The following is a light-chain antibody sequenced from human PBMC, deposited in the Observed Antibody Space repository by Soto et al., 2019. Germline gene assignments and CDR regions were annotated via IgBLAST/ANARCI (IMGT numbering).Light chain of an antibody. V-gene: IGKV3-20*01. Sequence: EIVLTQSPGTLSLSPGERATLSCRASQSVSSSYLAWYQQKPGQAPRLLIYGASSRATGIPDRFRGSGSGTDFTLTISRLEPEEFAVYYCQQYGSSPLYTFGQGTKLEIK. J-gene: IGKJ2*01. CDR3: QQYGSSPLYT. CDR1: QSVSSSY. CDR2: GAS.